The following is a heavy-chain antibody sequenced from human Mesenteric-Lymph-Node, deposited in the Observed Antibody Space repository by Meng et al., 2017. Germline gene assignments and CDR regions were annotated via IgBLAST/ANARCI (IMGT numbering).Heavy chain of an antibody. CDR2: IIPIFGTA. Sequence: SVKVSCKASGGTFSSYAISWVQQAPGQGLGWMGGIIPIFGTANYAQKFQGRVTITADESTSTAYMELSSLRSEDTAVYYCSRGPLLGAIDYWGQGTLVTVSS. V-gene: IGHV1-69*13. CDR1: GGTFSSYA. D-gene: IGHD1-26*01. J-gene: IGHJ4*02. CDR3: SRGPLLGAIDY.